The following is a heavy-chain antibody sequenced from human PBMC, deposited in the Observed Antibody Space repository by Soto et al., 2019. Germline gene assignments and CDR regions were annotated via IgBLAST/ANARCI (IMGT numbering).Heavy chain of an antibody. V-gene: IGHV4-34*01. CDR2: INHSGST. Sequence: SETLSLTCTVYGGSFSGYYWNWILQPPGKGLEWIGEINHSGSTNYNPSLPSLKSRVTISVDTSKNQFSLKLSSVTAADTAVYQCGQGLSMKAVVSMDAWSQG. J-gene: IGHJ6*02. D-gene: IGHD3-22*01. CDR1: GGSFSGYY. CDR3: GQGLSMKAVVSMDA.